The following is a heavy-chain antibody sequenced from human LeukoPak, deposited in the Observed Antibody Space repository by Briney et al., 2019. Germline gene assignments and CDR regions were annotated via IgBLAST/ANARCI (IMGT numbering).Heavy chain of an antibody. CDR3: ARAGFGEVDY. CDR2: ISSSGSTI. J-gene: IGHJ4*02. D-gene: IGHD3-10*01. Sequence: GGSLRLSCAASGFTFSSYEMNWVRQAPGKGLEWVSYISSSGSTIYYADSVKGRFTIPRDNAKNSLYLQMNSLRAEDTAVYYCARAGFGEVDYWGQGTLVTVSS. CDR1: GFTFSSYE. V-gene: IGHV3-48*03.